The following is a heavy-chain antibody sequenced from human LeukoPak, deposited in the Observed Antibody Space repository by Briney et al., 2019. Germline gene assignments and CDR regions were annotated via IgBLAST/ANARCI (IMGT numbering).Heavy chain of an antibody. CDR3: ARGRYSSSARVAFDI. J-gene: IGHJ3*02. D-gene: IGHD6-13*01. Sequence: SETPSLTCTVSGGSISSSSYYWGWIRQPPGKGLEWIGSIYYSGSTYYNPSLKSRVTISVDTSKNQFSLKLSSVTAADTAVYYCARGRYSSSARVAFDIWGQGTMVTVSS. V-gene: IGHV4-39*01. CDR1: GGSISSSSYY. CDR2: IYYSGST.